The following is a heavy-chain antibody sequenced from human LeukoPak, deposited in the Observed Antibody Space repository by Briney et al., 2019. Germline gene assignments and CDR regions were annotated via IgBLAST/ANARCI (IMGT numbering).Heavy chain of an antibody. Sequence: GGSLRLSCAAYGFTFSSYWMHWVRQAPGKGLVWVSRINTDGSSTSYADSVKGRFTISRDNAKNTLYLQMNSLRAEDTAVYYCATLGAGAFDIWGQGTMVTVSS. D-gene: IGHD1-26*01. CDR1: GFTFSSYW. V-gene: IGHV3-74*01. CDR2: INTDGSST. CDR3: ATLGAGAFDI. J-gene: IGHJ3*02.